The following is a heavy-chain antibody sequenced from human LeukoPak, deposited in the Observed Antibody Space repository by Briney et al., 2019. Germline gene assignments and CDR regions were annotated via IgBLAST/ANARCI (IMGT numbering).Heavy chain of an antibody. CDR1: GGSITGYF. CDR2: FYNRGNT. J-gene: IGHJ4*02. Sequence: SETLSLTCTVSGGSITGYFWTSIRQPPGKGLEWIGFFYNRGNTNYNPSLKSRVTISLDTSRIQFSLKLNSVTAADTAMYYCARGTQGYRFDYWGQGTLVTVS. D-gene: IGHD5-24*01. CDR3: ARGTQGYRFDY. V-gene: IGHV4-59*01.